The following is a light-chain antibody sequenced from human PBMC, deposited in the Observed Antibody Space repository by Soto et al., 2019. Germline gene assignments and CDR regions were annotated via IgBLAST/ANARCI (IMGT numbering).Light chain of an antibody. CDR2: AAS. CDR1: QGISSY. Sequence: AIRMTQSPSSFSASTGDRVTITCRASQGISSYLAWYQQKPGKAPKLLISAASTLESGVPSRFSGSGSGTDFTLTISCLQSEDFATYYCQQYYSYPVTFGQGTKVEIK. J-gene: IGKJ1*01. V-gene: IGKV1-8*01. CDR3: QQYYSYPVT.